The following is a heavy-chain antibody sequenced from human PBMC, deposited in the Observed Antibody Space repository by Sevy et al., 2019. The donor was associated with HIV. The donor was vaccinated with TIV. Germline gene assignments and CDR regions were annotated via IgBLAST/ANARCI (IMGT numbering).Heavy chain of an antibody. CDR1: GGTFSSYA. J-gene: IGHJ5*02. CDR3: ARGSGSKTWFDP. Sequence: ASVKVSCKTSGGTFSSYAISWVRQAPGQGLEWMGGIIPIFGTANYAQKFQGRVTIAADESTSTAYMGLSSLRSEDTAVYYCARGSGSKTWFDPWGQGTLVTVSS. D-gene: IGHD5-12*01. V-gene: IGHV1-69*13. CDR2: IIPIFGTA.